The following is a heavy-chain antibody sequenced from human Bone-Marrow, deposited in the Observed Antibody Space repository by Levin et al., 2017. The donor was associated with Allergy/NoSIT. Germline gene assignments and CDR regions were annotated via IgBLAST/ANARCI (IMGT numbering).Heavy chain of an antibody. D-gene: IGHD3-10*01. CDR3: AKAGPSGMDV. CDR1: GFTFSTYP. Sequence: GGSLRLSCAASGFTFSTYPMHWVRQAPGKGLEWVAIISKDGSNIHYADSVKGRFTISRDNSKNTVSLQINSLRPEDTAVYYCAKAGPSGMDVWGQGTTVTVSS. J-gene: IGHJ6*02. CDR2: ISKDGSNI. V-gene: IGHV3-30*18.